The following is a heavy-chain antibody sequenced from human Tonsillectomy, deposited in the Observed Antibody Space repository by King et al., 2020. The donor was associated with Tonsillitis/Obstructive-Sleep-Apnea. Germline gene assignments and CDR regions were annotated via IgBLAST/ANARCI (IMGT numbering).Heavy chain of an antibody. V-gene: IGHV3-13*01. CDR3: ARATSSNLDL. Sequence: VQLVESGGGLVQPGGSLRLSCTGSGFTLSNYDMYWVRQATGKGLEWVSAIATAGHTYYPGSVKGRFTISRENAKNSLYLQMNSLRAGDTAVYYCARATSSNLDLWGRGTLVSVSS. CDR2: IATAGHT. J-gene: IGHJ2*01. CDR1: GFTLSNYD.